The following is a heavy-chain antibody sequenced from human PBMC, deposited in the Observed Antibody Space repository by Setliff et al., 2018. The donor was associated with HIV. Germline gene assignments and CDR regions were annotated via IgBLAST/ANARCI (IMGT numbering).Heavy chain of an antibody. D-gene: IGHD6-19*01. CDR3: AKGVAGLQYYYFRYMDV. CDR1: GVSFSNINYY. CDR2: ITHSGST. Sequence: SETLSLTCTVSGVSFSNINYYWAWIRQPPGKGLEWIGEITHSGSTSYNPSLETRVTISVDTSKNQFSLKLSSVTAADTAVYYCAKGVAGLQYYYFRYMDVWGKGTTVTV. J-gene: IGHJ6*03. V-gene: IGHV4-39*07.